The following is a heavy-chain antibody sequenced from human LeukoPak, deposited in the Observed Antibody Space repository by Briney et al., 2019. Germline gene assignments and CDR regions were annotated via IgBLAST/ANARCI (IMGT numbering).Heavy chain of an antibody. CDR2: ISTNNGNT. J-gene: IGHJ6*02. CDR1: GYTFTNYH. CDR3: ARDGAAAYGMDV. D-gene: IGHD6-13*01. V-gene: IGHV1-18*01. Sequence: ASVKVSCKASGYTFTNYHISWVRQAPGQGLEWMGWISTNNGNTNYAQNLQGRVTMTKDTSTSTAYMELRSLRSDDTAVYYCARDGAAAYGMDVWGQGTTVTVSS.